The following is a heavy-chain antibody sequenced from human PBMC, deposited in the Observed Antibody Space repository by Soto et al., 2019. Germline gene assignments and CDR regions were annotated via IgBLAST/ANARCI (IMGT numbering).Heavy chain of an antibody. CDR3: TTDPVTMIVVVPSSG. J-gene: IGHJ4*02. CDR1: GYTFTSYY. V-gene: IGHV1-46*01. Sequence: GASVKVSCEASGYTFTSYYMHWVRQAPGQGLEWMGIINPSGGSTSYAQKFQGRVTMTRDTSTSTVYMELSSLRSEDTAVYYCTTDPVTMIVVVPSSGWGQGTLVTVSS. D-gene: IGHD3-22*01. CDR2: INPSGGST.